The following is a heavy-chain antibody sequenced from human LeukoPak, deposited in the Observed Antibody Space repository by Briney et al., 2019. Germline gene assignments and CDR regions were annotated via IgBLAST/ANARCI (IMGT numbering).Heavy chain of an antibody. CDR3: ARGGGYSSVYYYYYMDV. J-gene: IGHJ6*03. CDR2: INPSGGST. Sequence: GASVKVSCKAFGYTFTSNYMHWVRQAPGQGLEWMGIINPSGGSTSYAQKFQGRVTMTRDMSTSTVYMELSSLRSEDTAVYYCARGGGYSSVYYYYYMDVWGKGTTVTVSS. D-gene: IGHD6-19*01. V-gene: IGHV1-46*01. CDR1: GYTFTSNY.